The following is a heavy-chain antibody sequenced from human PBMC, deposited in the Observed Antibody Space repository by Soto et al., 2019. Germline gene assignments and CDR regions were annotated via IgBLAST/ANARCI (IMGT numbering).Heavy chain of an antibody. CDR2: IKGDGSEK. Sequence: EVQLVESGGDLVQPGGSLRLSCAASGVTFSVTWMTWVRQAPGKGLEWVATIKGDGSEKHYVDSVKGRFTISRDNAKNSAYLQMNSLRVDDTAVYYCGRGDRLLTSSWGRGTLVTVSS. V-gene: IGHV3-7*04. J-gene: IGHJ4*02. CDR3: GRGDRLLTSS. D-gene: IGHD3-9*01. CDR1: GVTFSVTW.